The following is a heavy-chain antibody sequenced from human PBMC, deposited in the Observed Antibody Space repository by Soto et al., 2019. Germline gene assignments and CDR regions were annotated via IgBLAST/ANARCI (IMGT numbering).Heavy chain of an antibody. CDR3: ARGGEGLDY. CDR1: GGSIGQTAYS. D-gene: IGHD3-10*01. V-gene: IGHV4-30-2*01. J-gene: IGHJ4*02. CDR2: IFRNGNT. Sequence: SETLSLTCAVSGGSIGQTAYSWNWIRQPPGKGLEWIGDIFRNGNTYYSPSLRNRLTISVDTSRNHFSLDLTSATAADTAVYYCARGGEGLDYWGQGTLVTV.